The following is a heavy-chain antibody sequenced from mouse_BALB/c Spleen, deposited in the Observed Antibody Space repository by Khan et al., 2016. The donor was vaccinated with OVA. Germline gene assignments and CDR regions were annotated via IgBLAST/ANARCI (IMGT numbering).Heavy chain of an antibody. D-gene: IGHD1-1*02. CDR3: AKNYASWFAY. J-gene: IGHJ3*01. CDR2: IYPGSGST. CDR1: GYTFTDYV. Sequence: QVLLQQSGPELVKPGASVKMSCKTSGYTFTDYVINWMKQRPGQGLEWIGEIYPGSGSTYYNEKFKDKSTLTADKSSSTAYMQLSSLTSEDSAVYFCAKNYASWFAYWGQGTLVTVSA. V-gene: IGHV1-77*01.